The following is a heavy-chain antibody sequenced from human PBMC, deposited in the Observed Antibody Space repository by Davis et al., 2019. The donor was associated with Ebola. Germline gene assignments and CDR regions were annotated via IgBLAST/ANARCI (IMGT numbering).Heavy chain of an antibody. CDR2: IYYSGST. J-gene: IGHJ5*02. V-gene: IGHV4-59*08. Sequence: SETLSLTCTASGGSISSYYWSWIRQPPGKGLEWIGYIYYSGSTNYNPSLKSRVTISVDTSKNQFSLKLSSVTAADTAVYYCARLIGAFDPWGQGTLVTVSS. CDR1: GGSISSYY. D-gene: IGHD3-10*01. CDR3: ARLIGAFDP.